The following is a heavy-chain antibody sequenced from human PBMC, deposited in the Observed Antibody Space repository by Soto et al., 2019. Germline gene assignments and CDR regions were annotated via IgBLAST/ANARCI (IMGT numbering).Heavy chain of an antibody. CDR3: AIRYCSGGSCYERGRIEYFQH. Sequence: EVQLLESGGGLVQPGGSLRLSCAASGFTFSSYAMSWVRQAPGKGLEWVSAISGSGGSTYYADSVKGRFTISRDNSKNTLYLQMNSLRAEDTAVYYCAIRYCSGGSCYERGRIEYFQHWGQGTLVTVSS. CDR2: ISGSGGST. V-gene: IGHV3-23*01. D-gene: IGHD2-15*01. J-gene: IGHJ1*01. CDR1: GFTFSSYA.